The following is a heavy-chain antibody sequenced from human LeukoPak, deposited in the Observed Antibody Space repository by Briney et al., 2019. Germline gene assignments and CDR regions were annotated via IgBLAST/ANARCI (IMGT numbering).Heavy chain of an antibody. V-gene: IGHV4-38-2*01. CDR2: IFHGETT. CDR1: DYSVTSAYY. D-gene: IGHD6-13*01. Sequence: PSETLSLTCAVSDYSVTSAYYWGWIRQFPGKELEWIGSIFHGETTYYNPSLESRVTISVDPSKNQFSLRLTSVTAADTAVYYCARVGSSWYWDDYWGQGTLVTVSS. CDR3: ARVGSSWYWDDY. J-gene: IGHJ4*02.